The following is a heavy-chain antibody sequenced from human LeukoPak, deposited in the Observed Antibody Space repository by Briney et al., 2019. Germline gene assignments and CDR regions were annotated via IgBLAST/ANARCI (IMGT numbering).Heavy chain of an antibody. J-gene: IGHJ3*02. D-gene: IGHD2-8*01. CDR3: ARGYGRLMVLHAFDI. CDR2: INHSGST. Sequence: SETLSLTCAVYGGSFSGYYWSWIRQPLGKGLEWIGEINHSGSTNYNPSLKSRVTISVDTSKNQFSLKLSSVTAADTAVYYCARGYGRLMVLHAFDIWGQGTMVTVSS. V-gene: IGHV4-34*01. CDR1: GGSFSGYY.